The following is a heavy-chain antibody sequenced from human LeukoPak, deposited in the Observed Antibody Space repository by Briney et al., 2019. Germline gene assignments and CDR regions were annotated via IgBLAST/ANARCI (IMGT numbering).Heavy chain of an antibody. CDR3: ARSHSSGWFYYYYGMDV. V-gene: IGHV5-51*01. J-gene: IGHJ6*02. D-gene: IGHD6-19*01. CDR1: GYSFTSYW. CDR2: IYPGDSDT. Sequence: GESLKISCKGSGYSFTSYWIGWVRQMPGKSLEWMGIIYPGDSDTRYSPSFQGQVTISADKSISTAYLQWSSLKASDTAMYYCARSHSSGWFYYYYGMDVWGQGTTVTVSS.